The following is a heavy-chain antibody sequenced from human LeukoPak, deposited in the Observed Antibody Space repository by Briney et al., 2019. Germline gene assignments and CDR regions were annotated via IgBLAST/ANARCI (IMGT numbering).Heavy chain of an antibody. CDR2: ISGSGGST. J-gene: IGHJ4*02. CDR3: AKDRGFGEYFPFFY. D-gene: IGHD3-10*01. V-gene: IGHV3-23*01. Sequence: PGGSLRLSCAASGFTFSTYAMSWVRQTPEKGLEWVSAISGSGGSTYYADSVKGRFTISRDNSKNTRYLQMNSLRAEDTAVYYCAKDRGFGEYFPFFYWGQGTLVTVSS. CDR1: GFTFSTYA.